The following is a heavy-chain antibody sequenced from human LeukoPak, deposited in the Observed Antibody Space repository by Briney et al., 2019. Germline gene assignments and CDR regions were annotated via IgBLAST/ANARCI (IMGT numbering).Heavy chain of an antibody. CDR1: GGTFSSYA. CDR3: ARTRSGCSTTNCYPYDMDV. V-gene: IGHV1-69*13. CDR2: IIPVFGAA. D-gene: IGHD2-2*01. J-gene: IGHJ6*02. Sequence: SVKVSCKASGGTFSSYAVTWVRQAPGQGLEWVGGIIPVFGAANYAQQFQGRVTLTADESTNTAYMDLSGLRSEDTAVYYCARTRSGCSTTNCYPYDMDVWGQGTTVTVSS.